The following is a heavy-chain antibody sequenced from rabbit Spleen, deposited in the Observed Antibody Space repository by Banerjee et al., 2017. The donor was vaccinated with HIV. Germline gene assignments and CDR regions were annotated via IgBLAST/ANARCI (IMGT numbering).Heavy chain of an antibody. V-gene: IGHV1S40*01. CDR1: GVSFSGSSY. CDR3: ARDTSSSFSSFGMDL. D-gene: IGHD1-1*01. Sequence: QSLEESGGDLVKPGASLTLTCIASGVSFSGSSYMCWVRQAPGKGLEWIACIDAGVSGFTYFASWAKGRFTISEASSTTVTLHMTSLTAADTATYFCARDTSSSFSSFGMDLWGPGTLVTVS. J-gene: IGHJ6*01. CDR2: IDAGVSGFT.